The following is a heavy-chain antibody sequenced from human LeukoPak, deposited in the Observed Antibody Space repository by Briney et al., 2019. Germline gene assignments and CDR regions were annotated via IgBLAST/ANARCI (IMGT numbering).Heavy chain of an antibody. V-gene: IGHV1-18*01. CDR3: AREGYYDNLTGYYSSYVQH. D-gene: IGHD3-9*01. CDR1: GYTFTSFG. CDR2: ISAYNGNT. J-gene: IGHJ1*01. Sequence: ASVKVSCKASGYTFTSFGISWVRQAPGQGLEWMGWISAYNGNTDYAQKFQGRVTMTTDTFTSTAYMELRSLRSDDTAVYYCAREGYYDNLTGYYSSYVQHWGQGTMVTVSS.